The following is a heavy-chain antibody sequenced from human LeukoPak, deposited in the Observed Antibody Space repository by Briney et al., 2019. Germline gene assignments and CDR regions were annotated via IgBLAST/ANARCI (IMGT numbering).Heavy chain of an antibody. J-gene: IGHJ6*03. CDR1: GYTFTNYA. D-gene: IGHD2-15*01. CDR3: ARGLSDRSGHSCHSRYYYYYYMDV. V-gene: IGHV1-69*13. Sequence: EASVKVSCKASGYTFTNYAISWVRQAPGQGLEWMGGIIPMFGAANYAQKFQGRVTITADESTSTAYMELSSLRSEDTAVYYCARGLSDRSGHSCHSRYYYYYYMDVWGKGTTVTISS. CDR2: IIPMFGAA.